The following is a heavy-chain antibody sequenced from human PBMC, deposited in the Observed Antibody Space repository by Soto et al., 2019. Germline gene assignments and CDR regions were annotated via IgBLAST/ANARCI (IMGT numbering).Heavy chain of an antibody. CDR3: ARLMHYSHSGGSSTMIDFPNPLQPLP. CDR2: INPYSGGA. CDR1: GYTFTDYF. V-gene: IGHV1-2*02. J-gene: IGHJ5*02. Sequence: GASVKVSCKASGYTFTDYFIHWVRQAPGQGLEWIGWINPYSGGADLSQKFQGRVTMTRDTSISTAYMEVSSLRSDDTAVFYCARLMHYSHSGGSSTMIDFPNPLQPLPWG. D-gene: IGHD2-21*01.